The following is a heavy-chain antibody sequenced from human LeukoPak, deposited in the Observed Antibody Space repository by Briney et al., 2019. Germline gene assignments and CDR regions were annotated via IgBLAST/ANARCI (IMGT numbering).Heavy chain of an antibody. V-gene: IGHV1-69*13. D-gene: IGHD3-3*01. CDR1: GGTFSSYA. CDR2: IIPIFGTA. Sequence: GASVKVSCKASGGTFSSYAISWVRQAPGQGLEWMGGIIPIFGTANYAQKFQGRVTITADESTSTAYMELSSLRSEDTAVYYCARVVSREYYDFWSGAYYYYGMDVWGQGTTVTVSS. J-gene: IGHJ6*02. CDR3: ARVVSREYYDFWSGAYYYYGMDV.